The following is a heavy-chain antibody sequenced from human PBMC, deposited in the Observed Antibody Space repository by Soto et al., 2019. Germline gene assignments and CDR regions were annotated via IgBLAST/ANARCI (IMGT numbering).Heavy chain of an antibody. CDR3: ARARGGGSSWYEHYYGMDV. D-gene: IGHD6-13*01. CDR1: GYTFTGYY. CDR2: INPNSGGT. V-gene: IGHV1-2*04. Sequence: ASVKVSCKASGYTFTGYYMHWVRQAPGQGLEWMGWINPNSGGTNYAQKFQGWVTMTRDTSISTAYMELSRLRSDDTAVYYCARARGGGSSWYEHYYGMDVWGQGTTVTVSS. J-gene: IGHJ6*02.